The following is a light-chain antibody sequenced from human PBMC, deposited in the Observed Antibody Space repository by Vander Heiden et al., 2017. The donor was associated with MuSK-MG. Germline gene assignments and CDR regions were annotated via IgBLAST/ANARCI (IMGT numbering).Light chain of an antibody. Sequence: DIQMTQSPSTLSASVGDRVTITCRASQSISSWLAWYQQKPGKAPKLLIYDASSLESGVPSRFSGSGSGTEFTLTISSLQPDDFATYYCRQDNSSPLTFGGGTKVEIK. J-gene: IGKJ4*01. CDR3: RQDNSSPLT. CDR2: DAS. CDR1: QSISSW. V-gene: IGKV1-5*01.